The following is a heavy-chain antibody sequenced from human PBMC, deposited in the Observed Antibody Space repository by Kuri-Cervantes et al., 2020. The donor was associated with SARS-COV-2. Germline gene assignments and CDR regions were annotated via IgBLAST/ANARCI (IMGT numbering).Heavy chain of an antibody. J-gene: IGHJ6*02. V-gene: IGHV1-3*01. Sequence: ASVKVSCKASGYTFTSYAMHWVRQAPGQRLEWMGWINAGNGNTKYSQKFQGRVTITRDTSASTAYMELSSLRSEDTAVYYCARGPYYYDSSGYYTSVYYYYGMDVWGQGTTVTVSS. CDR1: GYTFTSYA. D-gene: IGHD3-22*01. CDR2: INAGNGNT. CDR3: ARGPYYYDSSGYYTSVYYYYGMDV.